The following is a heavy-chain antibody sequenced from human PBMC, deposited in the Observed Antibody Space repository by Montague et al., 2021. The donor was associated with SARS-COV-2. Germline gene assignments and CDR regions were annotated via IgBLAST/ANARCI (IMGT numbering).Heavy chain of an antibody. Sequence: PALVKPTQTLTPTCAVSGFSLTTSGVAVGWIRQPPGKALEWLALIFWDDDKRYSPSLRSRLTISKDTPKNQVVLTVTNMDPVDTATYYYVHRHPPEAGGSYYDFDDWGQGTLVTVSS. CDR1: GFSLTTSGVA. CDR3: VHRHPPEAGGSYYDFDD. J-gene: IGHJ4*02. D-gene: IGHD1-26*01. CDR2: IFWDDDK. V-gene: IGHV2-5*02.